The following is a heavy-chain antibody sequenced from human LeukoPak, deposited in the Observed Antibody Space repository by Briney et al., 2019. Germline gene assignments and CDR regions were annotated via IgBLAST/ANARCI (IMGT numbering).Heavy chain of an antibody. CDR1: GYTFTSYG. V-gene: IGHV1-18*01. CDR2: NSAYNGNT. CDR3: ARDLAGYSSSWTDYYYYYGMDV. J-gene: IGHJ6*02. Sequence: ASVKVSCKASGYTFTSYGISWVRQAPGQVLEWMGWNSAYNGNTNYAQKLQGRVTMTTDTSTSAAYMELRSLRSDDPAVYYCARDLAGYSSSWTDYYYYYGMDVWGQGTTVTVSS. D-gene: IGHD6-13*01.